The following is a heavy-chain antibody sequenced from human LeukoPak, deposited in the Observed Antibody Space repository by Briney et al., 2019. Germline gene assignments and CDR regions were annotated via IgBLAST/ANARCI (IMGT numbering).Heavy chain of an antibody. CDR3: ARGKVLLWFGED. CDR1: GGTFSSYA. J-gene: IGHJ4*02. D-gene: IGHD3-10*01. Sequence: ASVKVSCKASGGTFSSYAISWVRQAPGQGLEWMGGIIPIFGTANYAQKFQGRVTITRDTSASTAYMELSSLRSEDTAVYYCARGKVLLWFGEDWGQGTLVTVSS. V-gene: IGHV1-69*05. CDR2: IIPIFGTA.